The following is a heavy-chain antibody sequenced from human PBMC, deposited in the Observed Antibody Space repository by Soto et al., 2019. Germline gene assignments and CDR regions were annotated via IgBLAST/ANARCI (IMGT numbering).Heavy chain of an antibody. D-gene: IGHD1-7*01. Sequence: ASVKVSCKASGDMFRNSAFTWVRQAPGQGLAWMGVIIPLFRKTDVAQKFQGRVNLTADESTSSLYMEVSSLTSEDTAVYFCAREELPIYYYGMDVWGQGTTVTVSS. V-gene: IGHV1-69*13. J-gene: IGHJ6*02. CDR2: IIPLFRKT. CDR1: GDMFRNSA. CDR3: AREELPIYYYGMDV.